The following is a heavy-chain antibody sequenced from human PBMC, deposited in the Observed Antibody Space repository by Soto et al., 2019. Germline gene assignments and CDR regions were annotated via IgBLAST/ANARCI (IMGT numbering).Heavy chain of an antibody. V-gene: IGHV1-3*01. CDR2: ISAATGNT. CDR1: GYTFTSNA. D-gene: IGHD3-10*01. J-gene: IGHJ4*02. Sequence: ASVKVSCKASGYTFTSNAIHWVRQAPGQRPEWVGWISAATGNTKYSQNFQGRVTITSDTSATTAYMELSSLRSEDTAVYYCARHYGRHLDCWGQGTLVTVSS. CDR3: ARHYGRHLDC.